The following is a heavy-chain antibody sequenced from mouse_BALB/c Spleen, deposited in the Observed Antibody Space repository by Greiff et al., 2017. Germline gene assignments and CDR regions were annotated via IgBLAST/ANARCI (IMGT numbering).Heavy chain of an antibody. CDR1: GYTFTSYV. D-gene: IGHD2-4*01. Sequence: VHVKQSGPELVKPGASVKMSCKASGYTFTSYVMHWVKQKPGQGLEWIGYINPYNDGTKYNEKFKGKATLTSDKSSSTAYMELSSLTSEDSAVYYCARYPYDYDVGDYWGQGTSVTVSS. V-gene: IGHV1-14*01. CDR2: INPYNDGT. J-gene: IGHJ4*01. CDR3: ARYPYDYDVGDY.